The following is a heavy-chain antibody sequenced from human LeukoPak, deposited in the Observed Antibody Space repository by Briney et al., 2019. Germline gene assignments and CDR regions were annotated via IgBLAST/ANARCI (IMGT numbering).Heavy chain of an antibody. CDR3: ARDRTDYYDSSGYYLHGMDV. D-gene: IGHD3-22*01. CDR2: IYIGGNT. Sequence: GGSLRLSCVVSGFTVSNSYMTWVRQAPGKGLEWVSVIYIGGNTYYADSVKGRFTISRDNSKNSLYLQMNSLRAEDTAVYYCARDRTDYYDSSGYYLHGMDVWGQGTTVTVSS. CDR1: GFTVSNSY. J-gene: IGHJ6*02. V-gene: IGHV3-66*01.